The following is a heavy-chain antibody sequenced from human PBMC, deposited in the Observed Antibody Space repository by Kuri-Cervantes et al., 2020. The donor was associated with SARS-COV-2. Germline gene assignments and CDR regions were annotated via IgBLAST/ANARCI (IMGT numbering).Heavy chain of an antibody. CDR2: ISSSSSTI. J-gene: IGHJ3*02. CDR1: GFTFSTYR. D-gene: IGHD3-3*01. Sequence: GGSLRLSCAASGFTFSTYRMNWVRQAPGKGLEWVSYISSSSSTIYYADSVKGRFTISRDNAKNSLYLQMNSLRAEDTAVYYCARDTYYDFWSGYYPRDAFDIWGQGTIVTVSS. V-gene: IGHV3-48*01. CDR3: ARDTYYDFWSGYYPRDAFDI.